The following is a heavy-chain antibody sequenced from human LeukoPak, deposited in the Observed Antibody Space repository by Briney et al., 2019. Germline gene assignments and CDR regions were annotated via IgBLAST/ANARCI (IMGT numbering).Heavy chain of an antibody. D-gene: IGHD4-17*01. J-gene: IGHJ4*02. CDR2: IYYSGST. Sequence: SDTLSLTCTVSGGSISSSSYYWGWIRQPRGKGLEWFGRIYYSGSTYYNPSLKSRLTICVDTSKNQFSLELSYVPAADKVVFFCARGISGDYGDYEDYWGQGTLVTVSS. V-gene: IGHV4-39*01. CDR3: ARGISGDYGDYEDY. CDR1: GGSISSSSYY.